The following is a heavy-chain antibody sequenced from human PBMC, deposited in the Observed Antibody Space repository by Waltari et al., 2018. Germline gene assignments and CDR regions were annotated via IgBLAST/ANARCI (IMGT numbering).Heavy chain of an antibody. D-gene: IGHD3-22*01. CDR1: GGSISSSNW. J-gene: IGHJ4*02. CDR2: IYPSGST. Sequence: QVQLQESGPGLVKPSGTLSLTCAVSGGSISSSNWWSWGRQPPGKGLEWIGEIYPSGSTNYNPSLKSRVTISVDKSKNQFSLKLSSVTAADTAVYYCAGDSSGYYRPTYYFDYWGQGTLVTVSS. CDR3: AGDSSGYYRPTYYFDY. V-gene: IGHV4-4*02.